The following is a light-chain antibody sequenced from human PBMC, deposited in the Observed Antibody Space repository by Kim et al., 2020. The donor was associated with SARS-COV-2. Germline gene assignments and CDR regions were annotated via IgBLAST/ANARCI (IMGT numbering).Light chain of an antibody. CDR2: DAS. CDR3: HQRNCWTPAVT. CDR1: QNIGTC. Sequence: PGERTTLSCRASQNIGTCLAWYQQGPGLAPRILVYDASNRATGVPDRFSGSGSGTDFTLNISSLEPEDFSVYYCHQRNCWTPAVTFGGGTKVDIK. V-gene: IGKV3-11*01. J-gene: IGKJ4*02.